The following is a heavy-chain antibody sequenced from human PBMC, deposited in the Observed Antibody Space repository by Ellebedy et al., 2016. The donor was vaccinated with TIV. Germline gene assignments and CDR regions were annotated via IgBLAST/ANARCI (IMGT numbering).Heavy chain of an antibody. J-gene: IGHJ4*02. V-gene: IGHV4-38-2*02. D-gene: IGHD4-17*01. CDR3: ARVANGDFFDN. CDR1: GYSISSGDY. CDR2: ISHSGTT. Sequence: SETLSLXCIVSGYSISSGDYWGWIRQPPGKGLEWIGHISHSGTTNYNPSLQSRVTVSRGTSQNQFSLKLTSVTAADTALYYCARVANGDFFDNWGRGILVAVSS.